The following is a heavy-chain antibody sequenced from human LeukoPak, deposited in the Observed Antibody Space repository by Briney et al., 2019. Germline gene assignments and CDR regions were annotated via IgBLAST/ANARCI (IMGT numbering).Heavy chain of an antibody. J-gene: IGHJ4*02. CDR3: AKDQARNYYDSSGLDY. D-gene: IGHD3-22*01. Sequence: GGSLRLSCAASGFTFSSYGMHWVRQAPGKGLEWVAVIWYDGSNKYYADSVKGRFTISRDNSKNTLYLQMNSLRAEDTAVYYCAKDQARNYYDSSGLDYWGQGTLVTVSS. V-gene: IGHV3-33*06. CDR2: IWYDGSNK. CDR1: GFTFSSYG.